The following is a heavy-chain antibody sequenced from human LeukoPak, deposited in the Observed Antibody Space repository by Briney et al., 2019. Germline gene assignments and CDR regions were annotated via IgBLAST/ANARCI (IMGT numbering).Heavy chain of an antibody. V-gene: IGHV1-46*01. Sequence: ASVKVSCKASGYTFTSYYMHWVRQAPGQGLEWMGIINPSGGSTTYAQKFQGRVTMTRDTSISTVYMDLSRLRSDDTAVYYCARGPTVTYYTFDYWGQGTLVTVSS. CDR1: GYTFTSYY. CDR3: ARGPTVTYYTFDY. D-gene: IGHD4-17*01. J-gene: IGHJ4*02. CDR2: INPSGGST.